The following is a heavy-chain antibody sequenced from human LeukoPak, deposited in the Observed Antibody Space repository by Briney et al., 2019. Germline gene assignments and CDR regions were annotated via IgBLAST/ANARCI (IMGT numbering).Heavy chain of an antibody. CDR2: ITSSSSYI. Sequence: GGSLRLSCAASGFTFSSYSMNWVRQAPGKGLELVSSITSSSSYIYYADSVKGRFTISRDNAKNSLYLQMNGLRAEDTAVYYCARDLSSGWSLDHWGQGTLVTVSS. D-gene: IGHD6-19*01. V-gene: IGHV3-21*01. CDR3: ARDLSSGWSLDH. J-gene: IGHJ4*02. CDR1: GFTFSSYS.